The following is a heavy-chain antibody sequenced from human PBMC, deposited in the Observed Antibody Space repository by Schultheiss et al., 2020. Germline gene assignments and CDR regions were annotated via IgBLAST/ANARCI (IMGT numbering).Heavy chain of an antibody. CDR2: ISSSSSYI. J-gene: IGHJ3*02. D-gene: IGHD6-13*01. CDR1: GFTFSSYS. CDR3: ARDLQQLGAFDI. V-gene: IGHV3-21*01. Sequence: GGSLRLSCAASGFTFSSYSMNWVRQAPGKGLEWVSSISSSSSYIYYADSVKGRFTISRDNAKNSLYLQMNSLRAEDTAVYYCARDLQQLGAFDIWGQGTMVTVS.